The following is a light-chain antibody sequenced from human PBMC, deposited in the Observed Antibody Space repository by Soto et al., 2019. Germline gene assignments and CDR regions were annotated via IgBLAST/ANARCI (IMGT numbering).Light chain of an antibody. Sequence: DIQMTQSPAMLSASVGERVSITCRASQTIGRWLAWYQQKPGKAPKLLIYQASSLESEVPSRFSGSGSGTEFSLIISSLQPDDFASYYCQQYNAFPWTFGQGTKVEI. CDR1: QTIGRW. V-gene: IGKV1-5*03. CDR2: QAS. CDR3: QQYNAFPWT. J-gene: IGKJ1*01.